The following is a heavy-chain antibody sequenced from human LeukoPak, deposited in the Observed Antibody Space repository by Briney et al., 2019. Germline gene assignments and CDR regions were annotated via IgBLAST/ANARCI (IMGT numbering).Heavy chain of an antibody. J-gene: IGHJ3*02. V-gene: IGHV3-20*04. CDR1: GFTFDDYG. D-gene: IGHD3-3*01. CDR2: INWNGGST. Sequence: GGSLRLSCAASGFTFDDYGMSWVRQAPGKGLEWVSGINWNGGSTGYADSVKGRFTISRDNAKNSLYLQMNSLRAEDTAVYYCARGSYDFWSGGDAFDIWGQGTMVTVSS. CDR3: ARGSYDFWSGGDAFDI.